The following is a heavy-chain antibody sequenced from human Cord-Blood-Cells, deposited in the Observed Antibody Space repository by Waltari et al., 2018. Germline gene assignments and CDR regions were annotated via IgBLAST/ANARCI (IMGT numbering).Heavy chain of an antibody. Sequence: GGGVVQPGGSLRLSCAASGFTFSSYGMHWVRQAPGQGLEWVAFIRYDGSNKYYADSVKGRFTISRDNSKNTLYLQMNSLRAEDTAVYYCAKDRNWGSDTAVFDYWGQGTLVTVSS. D-gene: IGHD7-27*01. CDR3: AKDRNWGSDTAVFDY. J-gene: IGHJ4*02. V-gene: IGHV3-30*02. CDR2: IRYDGSNK. CDR1: GFTFSSYG.